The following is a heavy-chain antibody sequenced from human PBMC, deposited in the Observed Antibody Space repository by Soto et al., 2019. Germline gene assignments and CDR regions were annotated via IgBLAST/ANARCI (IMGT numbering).Heavy chain of an antibody. Sequence: SGPTLVNPTQTLTLTCSFSGFSLTTGVGVGWIRQPPGKALEWLAIIYWNDEKLYNPSLKTRLTITKDTSKNQVVLTGTDMDPVDTATYYCAHRVNMARGPYNYFGPWGEGTLVTVSS. V-gene: IGHV2-5*01. CDR1: GFSLTTGVG. CDR2: IYWNDEK. CDR3: AHRVNMARGPYNYFGP. J-gene: IGHJ5*02. D-gene: IGHD3-10*01.